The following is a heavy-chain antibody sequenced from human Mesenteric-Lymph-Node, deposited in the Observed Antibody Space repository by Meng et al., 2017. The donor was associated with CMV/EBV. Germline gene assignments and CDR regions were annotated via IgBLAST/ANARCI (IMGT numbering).Heavy chain of an antibody. CDR1: GDRFSSYA. CDR3: AIIYPGGN. V-gene: IGHV1-69*06. J-gene: IGHJ4*02. Sequence: KVACKASGDRFSSYALTWVRQAPGQGLEWMGGIIPCVGSAQYAQRFQGRLTVIADKSTSTAYMELSSLRSEDTAIYYCAIIYPGGNWGQGTLVTVSS. CDR2: IIPCVGSA. D-gene: IGHD2-8*02.